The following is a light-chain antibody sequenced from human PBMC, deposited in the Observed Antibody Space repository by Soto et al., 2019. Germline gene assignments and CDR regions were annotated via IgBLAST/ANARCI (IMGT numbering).Light chain of an antibody. CDR1: QSVSSY. CDR3: QQRSDWPLT. V-gene: IGKV3-11*01. CDR2: DAS. J-gene: IGKJ4*01. Sequence: PGDRATLSCRASQSVSSYFAWYQQKPGQAPRLLIYDASTRAAGIPARFSGNGSGTDFTLTISSLEPEDFAVYYCQQRSDWPLTFGGGTKVEIK.